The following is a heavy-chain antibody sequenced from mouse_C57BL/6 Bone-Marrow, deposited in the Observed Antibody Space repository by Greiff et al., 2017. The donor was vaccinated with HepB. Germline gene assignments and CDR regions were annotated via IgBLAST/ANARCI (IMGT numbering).Heavy chain of an antibody. CDR1: GYTFPSYW. D-gene: IGHD2-3*01. V-gene: IGHV1-72*01. Sequence: QVQLQQPGAELVKPGASVKLSCKASGYTFPSYWMHWVKQRPGRGLEGIGRIDPNSGGTKYNEKFKSKATLTVDKPSSTAYMQLSSLTSEDSAVYYCAREEGWLLRAMDYWGQGTSVTVSS. CDR3: AREEGWLLRAMDY. J-gene: IGHJ4*01. CDR2: IDPNSGGT.